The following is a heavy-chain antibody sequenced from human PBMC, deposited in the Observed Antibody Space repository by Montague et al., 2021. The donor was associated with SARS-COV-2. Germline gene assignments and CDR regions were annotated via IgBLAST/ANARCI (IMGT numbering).Heavy chain of an antibody. CDR1: GFTFSSYA. CDR2: ISYDGSNK. Sequence: LRLSCAASGFTFSSYAMHWVRQAPGKGLEWVAVISYDGSNKYYADSVKGRFTISRDNSKNTLYLQMNSLRAGDTAVYYCARDLGFYGMDVWGQGTTVTVSS. J-gene: IGHJ6*02. CDR3: ARDLGFYGMDV. V-gene: IGHV3-30*04.